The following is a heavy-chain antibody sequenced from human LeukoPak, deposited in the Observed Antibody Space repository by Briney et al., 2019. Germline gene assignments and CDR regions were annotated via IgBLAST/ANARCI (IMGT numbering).Heavy chain of an antibody. J-gene: IGHJ3*02. CDR2: MNPSSGNT. CDR3: ARGRYYYDSSGYWAFDI. D-gene: IGHD3-22*01. CDR1: GYTFTSYN. Sequence: ASVKVSCKAAGYTFTSYNINWERQATGQGLEWMGWMNPSSGNTGYAQKFQGRVTMTRNTSKSTAYMELSSLRSEDTAVYDCARGRYYYDSSGYWAFDIWGQGTRVTVSS. V-gene: IGHV1-8*01.